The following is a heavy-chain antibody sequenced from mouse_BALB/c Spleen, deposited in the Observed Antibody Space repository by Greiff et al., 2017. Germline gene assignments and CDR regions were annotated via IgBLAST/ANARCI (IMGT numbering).Heavy chain of an antibody. CDR1: GFTFSDYY. CDR3: ARDRYGYDPRYAMGY. J-gene: IGHJ4*01. Sequence: EVQRVESGGGLVKPGGSLKLSCAASGFTFSDYYMYWVRQTPEKRLEWVATISDGGSYTYYPDSVKGRFTISRDNAKNNLYLQMSSLKSEDTAMYCCARDRYGYDPRYAMGYWGQGASGTVSS. D-gene: IGHD2-2*01. CDR2: ISDGGSYT. V-gene: IGHV5-4*02.